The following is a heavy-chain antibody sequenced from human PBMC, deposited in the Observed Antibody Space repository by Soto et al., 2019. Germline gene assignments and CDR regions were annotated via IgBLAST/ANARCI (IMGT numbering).Heavy chain of an antibody. J-gene: IGHJ6*02. D-gene: IGHD3-10*01. Sequence: QVQLVQSGAEVKKPGSSVRVSCKASGGTFKNYGFSWVRQAPGHGLEWMGGIIPIFGTTNYAQNFQGRATITAVESTTTAYMELSSLRSEDTAVYYCASYEMLRGYYYYGLDVWGQGTTVTVSS. CDR2: IIPIFGTT. CDR3: ASYEMLRGYYYYGLDV. CDR1: GGTFKNYG. V-gene: IGHV1-69*01.